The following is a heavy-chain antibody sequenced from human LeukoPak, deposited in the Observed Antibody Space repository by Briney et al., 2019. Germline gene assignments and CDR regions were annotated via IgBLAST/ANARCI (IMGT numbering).Heavy chain of an antibody. CDR3: VKDLGGWYSFDY. Sequence: PGGSLRLSCSASGFTFSSCAMHWVRQAPGVGLEYVSGINDHGDTTHYGDSVRGRVTISRDDSKNTVHLQMSSLRAEDTAVYYCVKDLGGWYSFDYWGQGTLVTVSS. V-gene: IGHV3-64D*09. J-gene: IGHJ4*02. D-gene: IGHD6-19*01. CDR2: INDHGDTT. CDR1: GFTFSSCA.